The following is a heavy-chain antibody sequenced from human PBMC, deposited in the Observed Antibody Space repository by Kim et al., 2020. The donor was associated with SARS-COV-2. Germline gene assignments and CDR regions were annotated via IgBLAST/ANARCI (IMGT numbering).Heavy chain of an antibody. CDR3: ARDPMVRGPPPYYFDY. J-gene: IGHJ4*02. D-gene: IGHD3-10*01. Sequence: SRKSRVTISGDTSKNQFSLKLSSVTAADTAVYYCARDPMVRGPPPYYFDYWGQGTLVTVSS. V-gene: IGHV4-39*07.